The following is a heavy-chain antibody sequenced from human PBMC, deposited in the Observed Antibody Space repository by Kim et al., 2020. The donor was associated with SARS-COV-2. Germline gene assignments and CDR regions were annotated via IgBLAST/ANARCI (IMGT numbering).Heavy chain of an antibody. D-gene: IGHD2-2*01. V-gene: IGHV1-8*01. Sequence: ASVKVSCKASGYTFTSYDINWVRQATGQGLEWMGWMNPNSGNTGYAQKFQGRVTMTRNTSISTAYMELSSLRSEDTAVYYCARSPVVSRYYFDYWGQGTLVTVSS. CDR2: MNPNSGNT. CDR3: ARSPVVSRYYFDY. J-gene: IGHJ4*02. CDR1: GYTFTSYD.